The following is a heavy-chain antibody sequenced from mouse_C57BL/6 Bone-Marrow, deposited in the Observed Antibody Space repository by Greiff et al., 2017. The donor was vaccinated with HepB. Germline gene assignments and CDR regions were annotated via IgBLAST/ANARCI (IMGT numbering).Heavy chain of an antibody. CDR2: IRNKANGYTT. V-gene: IGHV7-3*01. CDR1: GFTFTDYY. Sequence: MLVESGGGLVQPGGSLSLSCAASGFTFTDYYMSWVRQPPGKALEWLGFIRNKANGYTTEYSASVKGRFTISRDNSQSILYLQMNALRAEDSATYYCARLITWYFDVWGTGTTVTVSS. J-gene: IGHJ1*03. CDR3: ARLITWYFDV. D-gene: IGHD1-1*01.